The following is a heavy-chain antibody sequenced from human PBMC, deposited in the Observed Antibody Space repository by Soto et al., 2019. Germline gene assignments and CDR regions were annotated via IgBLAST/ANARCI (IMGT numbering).Heavy chain of an antibody. J-gene: IGHJ6*02. CDR3: ARDKDRARLGGNYYYGMDV. V-gene: IGHV1-69*12. CDR2: IIPIFGTA. D-gene: IGHD5-12*01. CDR1: GGTFSSYA. Sequence: QVQLVQSGAEVMQPGSSVRVSCKASGGTFSSYAISWVRQAPGQGLEWMGGIIPIFGTADYAQKFQGRVTITADESTTTAYMELSSLRSEDTAVYFCARDKDRARLGGNYYYGMDVWGQGTTVTVSS.